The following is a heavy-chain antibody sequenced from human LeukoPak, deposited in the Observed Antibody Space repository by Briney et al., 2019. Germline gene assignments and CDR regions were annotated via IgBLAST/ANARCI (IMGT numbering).Heavy chain of an antibody. V-gene: IGHV4-61*02. CDR3: AREVDTVTTTDY. CDR2: IYTSGST. D-gene: IGHD4-17*01. J-gene: IGHJ4*02. Sequence: SQTLSLTCTVSGGSISSGSYYWSWIRQPAGKGLEWIGRIYTSGSTNYNPSLKSRVTISVDTSKNQFSLKLSPVTAADTAVYYCAREVDTVTTTDYWGQGTLVTVSS. CDR1: GGSISSGSYY.